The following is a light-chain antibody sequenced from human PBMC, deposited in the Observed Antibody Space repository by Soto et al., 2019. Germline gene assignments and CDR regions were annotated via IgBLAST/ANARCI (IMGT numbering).Light chain of an antibody. CDR3: QQRSNWPPD. CDR1: QTISNNY. CDR2: DAS. Sequence: EIVLTQSPATLSLSPGDSATLSCGASQTISNNYLAWYQQKPGLAPRLLVYDASYRANGIPDRFSGSGSGTVFTLTISSLEPEDFAVYYCQQRSNWPPDFGQGTRLEIK. V-gene: IGKV3-11*01. J-gene: IGKJ5*01.